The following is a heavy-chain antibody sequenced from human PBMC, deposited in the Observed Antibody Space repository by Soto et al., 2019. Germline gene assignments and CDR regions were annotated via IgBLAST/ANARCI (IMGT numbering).Heavy chain of an antibody. J-gene: IGHJ6*02. D-gene: IGHD1-26*01. CDR1: GASVGSFY. CDR2: VYSTGRA. CDR3: ARDLSGTGLDV. Sequence: PSETLSLTCNVSGASVGSFYWSWIRQSAGKGLEWIGRVYSTGRATYNPALQGRVTISLDRSNNQSSLEMNSVTAADTAVYFCARDLSGTGLDVWGRGTTVTVSS. V-gene: IGHV4-4*07.